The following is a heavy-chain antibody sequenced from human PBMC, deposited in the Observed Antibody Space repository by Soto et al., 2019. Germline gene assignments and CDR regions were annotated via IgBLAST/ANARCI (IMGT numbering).Heavy chain of an antibody. V-gene: IGHV3-48*02. Sequence: GGSLRLSCAASGFTFSSYSMNWVRQAPGKGLEWVSYISSSSTIYYADSVKGRFTISRDNAKNSLYLQMNSLRDEDTAVYYCARDPLLWFGERYYYGMDVWGQGTTVTVSS. CDR2: ISSSSTI. CDR3: ARDPLLWFGERYYYGMDV. J-gene: IGHJ6*02. D-gene: IGHD3-10*01. CDR1: GFTFSSYS.